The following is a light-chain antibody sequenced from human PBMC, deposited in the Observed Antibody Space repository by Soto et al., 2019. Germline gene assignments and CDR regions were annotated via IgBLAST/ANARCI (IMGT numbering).Light chain of an antibody. CDR2: GAS. Sequence: EIVLTQSPASLSLSLGERATLSCRASQSVDSAFFAWYQQTPRQPPRLLIHGASRRAAGIPDMFSGSGSGADFSLTSSILEPEDFALYYCQQYASSVTFGQGTKVEI. J-gene: IGKJ1*01. CDR1: QSVDSAF. V-gene: IGKV3-20*01. CDR3: QQYASSVT.